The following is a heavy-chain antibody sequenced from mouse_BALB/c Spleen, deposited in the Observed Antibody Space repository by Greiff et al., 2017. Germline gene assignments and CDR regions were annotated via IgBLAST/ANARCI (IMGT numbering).Heavy chain of an antibody. D-gene: IGHD1-2*01. CDR3: ARVDYGYYAMDY. J-gene: IGHJ4*01. CDR2: ISSGGGST. Sequence: EVKVVESGGGLVKPGGSLKLSCAASGFAFSSYDMSWVRQTPEKRLEWVAYISSGGGSTYYPDTVKGRFTISRDNAKNTLYLQMSSLKSEDTAMYYCARVDYGYYAMDYWGQGTSVTVSS. CDR1: GFAFSSYD. V-gene: IGHV5-12-1*01.